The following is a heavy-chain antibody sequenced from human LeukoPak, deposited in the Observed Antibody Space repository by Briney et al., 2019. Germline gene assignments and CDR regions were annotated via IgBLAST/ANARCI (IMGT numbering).Heavy chain of an antibody. V-gene: IGHV3-48*03. CDR3: AKDRWTKSRSQPSDY. D-gene: IGHD6-6*01. CDR1: GFTFSTYE. J-gene: IGHJ4*02. CDR2: ISSSGSTL. Sequence: GGSLRLSCEASGFTFSTYEMNWVRQAPGKGLEWVSYISSSGSTLYYADSVKGRFTISRDNAKSSLYLQMNSLRAEDTAVYYCAKDRWTKSRSQPSDYWGQGSLVTVSS.